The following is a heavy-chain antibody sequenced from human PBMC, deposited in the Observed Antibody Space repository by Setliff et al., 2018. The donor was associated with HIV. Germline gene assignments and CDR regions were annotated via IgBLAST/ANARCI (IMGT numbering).Heavy chain of an antibody. CDR3: ATVIGWNDATDC. J-gene: IGHJ4*02. D-gene: IGHD1-1*01. V-gene: IGHV4-34*01. CDR1: GGSISNQY. CDR2: INHSGTT. Sequence: SETLSLTCTVSGGSISNQYWSWIRQPPGKGLEWIGEINHSGTTNYNPSLKSRVIMSIDTSKNQFSLKLTSVTAADTAVYYCATVIGWNDATDCWGQGTLVTVSS.